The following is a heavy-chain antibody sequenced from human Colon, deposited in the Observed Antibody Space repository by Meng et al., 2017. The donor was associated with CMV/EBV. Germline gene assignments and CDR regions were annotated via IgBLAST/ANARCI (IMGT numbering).Heavy chain of an antibody. V-gene: IGHV3-30-3*01. CDR1: GFTFSSYA. J-gene: IGHJ6*02. Sequence: GESLKISCAASGFTFSSYAMHWVRQAPGKGLEWVAVISYDGSNKYYADSVKDRFTISRDNSKNTLYLQMNSLRADDTAVYYCARHGSGWNLYGMDVWGQGTTVTVSS. D-gene: IGHD6-19*01. CDR2: ISYDGSNK. CDR3: ARHGSGWNLYGMDV.